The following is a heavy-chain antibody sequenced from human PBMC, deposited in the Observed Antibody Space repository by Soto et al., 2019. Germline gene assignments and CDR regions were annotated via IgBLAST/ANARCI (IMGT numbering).Heavy chain of an antibody. Sequence: QVQLQESGPGLVKPSQTLSLTCTFSGGSISRGGYYWSWIRQHPGKGLEWIGYLYYSGSTYDNPALKRRVTITVDTYKTQFSLKLSSARPADTPVYCCARQYSYGRGENYYSYYGMDVWGQGTTVTVS. CDR2: LYYSGST. J-gene: IGHJ6*02. CDR3: ARQYSYGRGENYYSYYGMDV. D-gene: IGHD5-18*01. CDR1: GGSISRGGYY. V-gene: IGHV4-31*03.